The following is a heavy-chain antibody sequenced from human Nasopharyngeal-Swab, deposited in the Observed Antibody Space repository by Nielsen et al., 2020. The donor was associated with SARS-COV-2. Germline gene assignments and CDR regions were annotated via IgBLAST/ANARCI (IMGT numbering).Heavy chain of an antibody. V-gene: IGHV1-69*01. Sequence: WVRQAPGQGLEWMGGIIPIFSTANYAQKFQGRVTITADESTSTAYMELSSLRSEDTAVYYCASTPYSSGWYGPRSANYGMDVWGQGTTVTVSS. D-gene: IGHD6-19*01. J-gene: IGHJ6*02. CDR3: ASTPYSSGWYGPRSANYGMDV. CDR2: IIPIFSTA.